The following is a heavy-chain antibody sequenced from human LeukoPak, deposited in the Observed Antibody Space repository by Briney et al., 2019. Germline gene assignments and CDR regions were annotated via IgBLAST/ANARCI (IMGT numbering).Heavy chain of an antibody. V-gene: IGHV3-48*03. J-gene: IGHJ4*02. CDR2: ISSSGSTI. CDR3: ARVAKFYYGSETYYFFEH. Sequence: GGSLRLSCAASGFTFSSYEMNWVPQAPGKGLEWVSYISSSGSTIYYADSVKGRFTISRDNAKISLYLQMNSLRVEDTAVYYCARVAKFYYGSETYYFFEHWGQGTPVTASS. CDR1: GFTFSSYE. D-gene: IGHD3-10*01.